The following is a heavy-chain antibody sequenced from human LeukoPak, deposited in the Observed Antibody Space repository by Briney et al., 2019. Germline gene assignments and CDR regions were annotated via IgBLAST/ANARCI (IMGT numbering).Heavy chain of an antibody. J-gene: IGHJ4*02. V-gene: IGHV3-21*01. CDR3: ARGLPVAGTIDY. Sequence: GGSLRLSCAASGFTSSSYSMNWVRQAPGKGLEWVSSISSSSYIYYADSVKGRFTISRDNAKNSLYLQMNSLRAGDTAVYYCARGLPVAGTIDYWGQGTLVTVSS. CDR2: ISSSSYI. D-gene: IGHD6-19*01. CDR1: GFTSSSYS.